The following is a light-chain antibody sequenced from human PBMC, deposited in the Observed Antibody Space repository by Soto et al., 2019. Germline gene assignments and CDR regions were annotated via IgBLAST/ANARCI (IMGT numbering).Light chain of an antibody. Sequence: EVVMTQSPATLSVSPGERATLSCRASQSVSSNLAWYQQKPGQAPRLLIYGASTRATGIPARFSGSRSGTEFTLTISSLQSEDFAVYSCQQYNNWPALTFGGGPKVEIK. CDR1: QSVSSN. J-gene: IGKJ4*01. V-gene: IGKV3D-15*01. CDR2: GAS. CDR3: QQYNNWPALT.